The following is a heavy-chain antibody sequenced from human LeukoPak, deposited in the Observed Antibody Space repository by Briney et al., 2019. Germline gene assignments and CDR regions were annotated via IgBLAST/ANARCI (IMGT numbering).Heavy chain of an antibody. J-gene: IGHJ3*02. Sequence: PSETLSLTCTVSGDSISSYYWSWIRQPPGKGLEWIGCIYYSGNTNYNPSLKSRVTISIDTSKNQFSPKLSSVTAADTAVYYCARDYAFDIWGQGTMVTVSS. CDR2: IYYSGNT. CDR3: ARDYAFDI. V-gene: IGHV4-59*01. CDR1: GDSISSYY.